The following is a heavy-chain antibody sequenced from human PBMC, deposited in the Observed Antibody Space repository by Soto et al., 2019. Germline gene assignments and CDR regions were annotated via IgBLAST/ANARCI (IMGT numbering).Heavy chain of an antibody. Sequence: QVQLVQSGAEVKKPGASVKVSCKASGYTFTSYGISWVRQAPGQGLEWMGWISAYNGNTNYAQKLQGRGTMTTDTATRTAYMELRSRRSGDTDMYYCARTVGAPYACDIWREGTMVAVSS. J-gene: IGHJ3*02. CDR1: GYTFTSYG. D-gene: IGHD1-26*01. CDR2: ISAYNGNT. CDR3: ARTVGAPYACDI. V-gene: IGHV1-18*01.